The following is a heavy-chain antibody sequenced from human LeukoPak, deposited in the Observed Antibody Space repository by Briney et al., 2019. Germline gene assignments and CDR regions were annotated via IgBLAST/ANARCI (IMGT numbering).Heavy chain of an antibody. J-gene: IGHJ4*02. CDR2: IIPIFGTA. CDR3: ASVGSRDGYNY. CDR1: GGTFSSYV. Sequence: PWASVKVSCKASGGTFSSYVINWVRQAPGQGLEWMGGIIPIFGTANYAQKFQGRVTITADKSTSTAYMELSSLRSEDTAVYYCASVGSRDGYNYWGQGTLVTVSS. V-gene: IGHV1-69*06. D-gene: IGHD5-24*01.